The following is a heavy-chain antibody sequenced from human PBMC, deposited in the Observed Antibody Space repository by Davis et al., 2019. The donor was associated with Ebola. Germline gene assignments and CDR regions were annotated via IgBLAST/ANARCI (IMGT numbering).Heavy chain of an antibody. Sequence: SETLSLTFTLSGASISSYYWSWIRQLQGKGLEWIGSFYYCGGTNYNHTLKSRVTISVDTSKNQFSLKMSSVTAADTAVYYCARLLRGRGYCSGGSCYSLSGDWYFDLWGRGTLVTVSS. J-gene: IGHJ2*01. CDR2: FYYCGGT. CDR1: GASISSYY. CDR3: ARLLRGRGYCSGGSCYSLSGDWYFDL. D-gene: IGHD2-15*01. V-gene: IGHV4-59*08.